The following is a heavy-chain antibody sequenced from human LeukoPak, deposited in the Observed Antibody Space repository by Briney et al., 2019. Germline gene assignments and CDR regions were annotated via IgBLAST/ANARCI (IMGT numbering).Heavy chain of an antibody. CDR1: AGSFSGYC. J-gene: IGHJ3*02. Sequence: PSATLSLTCAVYAGSFSGYCWGWIRQPPGKGLEWIGEINHSGSTNYNPSLKSRFTSSVDTSKNQFSLKLSSVTAADTAVYYCARVSRIFRRCAFDIWRQGTMVTVCS. V-gene: IGHV4-34*01. CDR2: INHSGST. D-gene: IGHD3-3*02. CDR3: ARVSRIFRRCAFDI.